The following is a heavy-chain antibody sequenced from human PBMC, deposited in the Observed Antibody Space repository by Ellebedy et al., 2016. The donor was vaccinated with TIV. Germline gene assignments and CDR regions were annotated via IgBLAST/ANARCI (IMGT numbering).Heavy chain of an antibody. CDR3: ARGPDYYDSSGYWSVY. CDR2: ISSSSSYI. V-gene: IGHV3-21*01. CDR1: GFTFSSYS. Sequence: GGSLRLXXAASGFTFSSYSMNWVRQAPGKGLEWVSSISSSSSYIYYADSVKGRFTISRDNAKNSLYLQMNSLRAEDTAVYYCARGPDYYDSSGYWSVYWGQGTLVTVSS. D-gene: IGHD3-22*01. J-gene: IGHJ4*02.